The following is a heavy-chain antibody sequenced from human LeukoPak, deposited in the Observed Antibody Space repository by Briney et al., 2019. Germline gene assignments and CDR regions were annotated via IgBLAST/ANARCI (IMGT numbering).Heavy chain of an antibody. V-gene: IGHV4-34*01. D-gene: IGHD3-22*01. CDR2: INHSGTT. CDR3: ARGVKQLARFYFYMDV. CDR1: GGSFSGYL. J-gene: IGHJ6*03. Sequence: SETLSLTCGVSGGSFSGYLWNWVRQSPGKGLEWIGEINHSGTTNYNPSLKSRVTISLDRSRNQFSLNLTSMTAADTAVFYCARGVKQLARFYFYMDVWGKGTTVTVSS.